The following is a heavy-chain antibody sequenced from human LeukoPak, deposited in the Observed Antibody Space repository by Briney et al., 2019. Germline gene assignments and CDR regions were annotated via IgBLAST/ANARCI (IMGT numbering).Heavy chain of an antibody. J-gene: IGHJ4*02. Sequence: GGSLRLSCAASGFTFSSYSMNWVRQAPGKGLEWISGISGSGASTYYADSVKGRFTISRDDSRNTLYLQMNSLRGDDTAVYYCAKDVGKWESLHFFDYWGQGTLVTVSS. CDR3: AKDVGKWESLHFFDY. CDR1: GFTFSSYS. V-gene: IGHV3-23*01. D-gene: IGHD1-26*01. CDR2: ISGSGAST.